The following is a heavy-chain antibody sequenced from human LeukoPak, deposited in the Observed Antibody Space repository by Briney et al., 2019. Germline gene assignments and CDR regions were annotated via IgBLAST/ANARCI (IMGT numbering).Heavy chain of an antibody. D-gene: IGHD3-22*01. CDR2: INPNSGGT. CDR3: ARVTSAYYYDSSGYYRHYFDY. CDR1: GYTFTGYY. Sequence: ASLKVSCKASGYTFTGYYMHWVRQAPGQGLEWMGWINPNSGGTNYAQKFQGRVTMTRDTSISTAYMELSRLRSDDTAVYYCARVTSAYYYDSSGYYRHYFDYWGQGTLVTVSS. J-gene: IGHJ4*02. V-gene: IGHV1-2*02.